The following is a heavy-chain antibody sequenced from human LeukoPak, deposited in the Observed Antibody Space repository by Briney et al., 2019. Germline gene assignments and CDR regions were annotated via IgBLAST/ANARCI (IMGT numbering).Heavy chain of an antibody. D-gene: IGHD3-10*01. CDR2: IIPIFGTA. J-gene: IGHJ6*03. CDR3: ARSDVIVTMVRGVYYYYMDV. Sequence: ASVKVSCKTSGGTFSSYAISWVRQAPGQGLEWMGGIIPIFGTANYAQKFQGRVTITTDESTSTAYMELSSLRSEDTAVYYCARSDVIVTMVRGVYYYYMDVWGKGTTVTVSS. CDR1: GGTFSSYA. V-gene: IGHV1-69*05.